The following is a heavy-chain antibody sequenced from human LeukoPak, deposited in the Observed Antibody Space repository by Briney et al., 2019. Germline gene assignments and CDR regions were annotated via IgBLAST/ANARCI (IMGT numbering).Heavy chain of an antibody. D-gene: IGHD3-22*01. CDR2: IYYSGST. Sequence: SETLSLTCIVSSGSISSHYWSWIRQTPGKGLEYIGYIYYSGSTDYNPSLKSRVTISLDTSKNQFSLHLSSVTAADTAVYYCARRSGVRDSRDSRYYFDHWGQGTLVTVSS. V-gene: IGHV4-59*11. J-gene: IGHJ4*02. CDR1: SGSISSHY. CDR3: ARRSGVRDSRDSRYYFDH.